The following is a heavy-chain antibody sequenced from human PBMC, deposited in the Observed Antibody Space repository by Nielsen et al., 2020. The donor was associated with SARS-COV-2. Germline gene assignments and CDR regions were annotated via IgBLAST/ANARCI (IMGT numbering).Heavy chain of an antibody. J-gene: IGHJ1*01. Sequence: ASVKVSCKASGYTFTSYYIYWVRQAPGQGLEWMGIVSPSGGDTSYAQKFQGRVTMTRDTSTSTVYMELSRLRSDDTAVYYCARGKQQLVPYFQHWGQGTLVTVSS. CDR2: VSPSGGDT. CDR1: GYTFTSYY. V-gene: IGHV1-46*01. D-gene: IGHD6-13*01. CDR3: ARGKQQLVPYFQH.